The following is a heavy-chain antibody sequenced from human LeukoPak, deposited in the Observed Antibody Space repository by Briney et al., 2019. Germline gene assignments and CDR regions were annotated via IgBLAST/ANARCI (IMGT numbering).Heavy chain of an antibody. Sequence: SETLSLTCAVYGGSFSGYYWSWIRQPPGKGLEWIGEINHSGSTNYNPSLKSRVTISVDTSKNQFSLKLSSVTAADTAVYYYARGKGELTNYYDSSGLPVWGQGTLVTVSS. J-gene: IGHJ4*02. CDR3: ARGKGELTNYYDSSGLPV. CDR1: GGSFSGYY. D-gene: IGHD3-22*01. V-gene: IGHV4-34*01. CDR2: INHSGST.